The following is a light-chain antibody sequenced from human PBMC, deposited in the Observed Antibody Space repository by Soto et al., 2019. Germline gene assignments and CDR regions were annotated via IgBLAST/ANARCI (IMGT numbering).Light chain of an antibody. Sequence: DIVMTQSPDSLAVSLGERATINCKSSQTVLYNSNNKNYLAWYQKKPGQPPSLPIYGASTRHSGVPDRFSGSGSGTDFTLTISSLQAEDVAVYYCQQYYAPPWTFGQGTKVEIK. J-gene: IGKJ1*01. CDR2: GAS. CDR3: QQYYAPPWT. CDR1: QTVLYNSNNKNY. V-gene: IGKV4-1*01.